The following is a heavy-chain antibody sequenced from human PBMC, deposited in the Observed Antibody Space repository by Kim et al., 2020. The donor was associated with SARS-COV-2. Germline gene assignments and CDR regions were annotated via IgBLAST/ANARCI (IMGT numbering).Heavy chain of an antibody. D-gene: IGHD5-12*01. CDR3: AKDWGYNSRYFDY. CDR2: ISWNSGSI. CDR1: GFTFDDYA. Sequence: GGSLRHSCAASGFTFDDYAMHWVRQAPGKGLEWVSGISWNSGSIGYADSVKGRFTISRDNAKNSLYLQMNSLRAEDTALYYCAKDWGYNSRYFDYWGQGTLVTVSS. J-gene: IGHJ4*02. V-gene: IGHV3-9*01.